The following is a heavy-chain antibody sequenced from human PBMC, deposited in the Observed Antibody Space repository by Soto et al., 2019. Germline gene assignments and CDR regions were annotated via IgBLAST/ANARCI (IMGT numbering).Heavy chain of an antibody. CDR1: GGSISSSSYY. V-gene: IGHV4-39*01. CDR2: IYYSGST. D-gene: IGHD2-21*02. Sequence: QLHLQESGPGLVKPSETLSLTCTVSGGSISSSSYYWGWIRQPPGKGLEWIGSIYYSGSTYYNPSLKSRVTISVDTSKSQFSLKLSSVTAADTAVYYCARGATVVTPFDAFDIWGQGTMVTVSS. J-gene: IGHJ3*02. CDR3: ARGATVVTPFDAFDI.